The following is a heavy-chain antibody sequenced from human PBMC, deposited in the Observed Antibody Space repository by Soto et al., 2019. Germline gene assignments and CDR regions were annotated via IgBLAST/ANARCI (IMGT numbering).Heavy chain of an antibody. D-gene: IGHD6-19*01. J-gene: IGHJ5*02. CDR2: INPNSGGT. Sequence: GASVKVSCKASGYTFTGYYMHWVRQAPGQGLEWMGWINPNSGGTNYAQKFQGWVTMTRDTSISTAYMELSRLRSDDTAVYYCARDLGGQWLVRQYNWFDPWGQGTLVTVSS. CDR1: GYTFTGYY. CDR3: ARDLGGQWLVRQYNWFDP. V-gene: IGHV1-2*04.